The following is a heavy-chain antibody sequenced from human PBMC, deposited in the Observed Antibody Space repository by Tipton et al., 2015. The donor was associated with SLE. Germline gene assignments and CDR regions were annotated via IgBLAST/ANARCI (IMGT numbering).Heavy chain of an antibody. J-gene: IGHJ5*02. D-gene: IGHD5-18*01. V-gene: IGHV3-21*01. Sequence: SLRLSCAASGFTFSSYTMNRVRQAPGKGLEWVSSISSGSIDIYYAHSVKGRFTISRDNAKNSLYLQMNSLRVEDTAVYYCARDRYSYGTWGQGTLVTVSS. CDR2: ISSGSIDI. CDR1: GFTFSSYT. CDR3: ARDRYSYGT.